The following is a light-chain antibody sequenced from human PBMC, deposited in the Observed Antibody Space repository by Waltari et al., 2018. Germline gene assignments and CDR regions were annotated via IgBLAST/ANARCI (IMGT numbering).Light chain of an antibody. J-gene: IGLJ1*01. CDR1: SNDVGGYNY. CDR2: EVI. V-gene: IGLV2-8*01. Sequence: QSALTQPPSASGSPGQSVTISCAGTSNDVGGYNYVPWYQQHPGKAPKLIIYEVIKRPSGVPDRFSGSKSGNTASLTVSGLQADDEAAYYCSSYAGGNNPYVFGTGTEVTVL. CDR3: SSYAGGNNPYV.